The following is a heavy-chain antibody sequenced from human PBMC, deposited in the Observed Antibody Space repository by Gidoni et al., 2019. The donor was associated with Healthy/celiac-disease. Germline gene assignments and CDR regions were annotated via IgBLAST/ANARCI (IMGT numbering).Heavy chain of an antibody. V-gene: IGHV3-49*03. CDR3: TRPPTMVRGYYYYGMDV. Sequence: EVQLVESGGGLVQPGRSLRLSCTASGFTFGDYAMSWFRQAPWKGLEWVGFIRSKAYGGTTEYAASVKGRFTISRDDSKSIAYLQMNSLKTEDTAVYYCTRPPTMVRGYYYYGMDVWGQGTTVTVSS. CDR2: IRSKAYGGTT. J-gene: IGHJ6*02. D-gene: IGHD3-10*01. CDR1: GFTFGDYA.